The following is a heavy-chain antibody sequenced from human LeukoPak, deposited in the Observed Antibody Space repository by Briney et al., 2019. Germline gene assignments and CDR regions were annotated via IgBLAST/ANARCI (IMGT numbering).Heavy chain of an antibody. D-gene: IGHD3-22*01. V-gene: IGHV1-2*02. CDR2: INPNSGGT. CDR1: GYTFTGYY. CDR3: ARRQDHYDSSGYYSQLDNYFDY. Sequence: ASVKVSCKASGYTFTGYYMHWVRQAPGQGLEWMGWINPNSGGTNYAQKFQGRVTMTRDTSISTAYMELSRLRSDDTAVYYCARRQDHYDSSGYYSQLDNYFDYWGQGTLVTVSS. J-gene: IGHJ4*02.